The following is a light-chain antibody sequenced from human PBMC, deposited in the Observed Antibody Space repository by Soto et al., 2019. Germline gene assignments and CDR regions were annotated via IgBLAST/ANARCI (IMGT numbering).Light chain of an antibody. J-gene: IGKJ1*01. Sequence: EIVLTQSPGTLSLSPGEGATLSCRASQSVRYNYLAWYQQKPGQAPRLLIYGASTRATGIPARFSGSGSGTEFTLTISSLQSEDFAVYYCQQYNSYWTFGQGTKVDIK. CDR2: GAS. CDR3: QQYNSYWT. V-gene: IGKV3-15*01. CDR1: QSVRYNY.